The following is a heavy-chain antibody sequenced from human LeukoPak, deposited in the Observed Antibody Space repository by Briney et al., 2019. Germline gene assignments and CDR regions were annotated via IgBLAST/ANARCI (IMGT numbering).Heavy chain of an antibody. CDR3: AKKSGSYPNSDY. D-gene: IGHD1-26*01. V-gene: IGHV3-23*01. Sequence: GGSLRLSCAASGFTFSSYAMSWVRQAPGKGLEWVSGISGSGGNTYYADSVKGRFTISRDNSKNTLFLQTNSLRAEDTAVYYCAKKSGSYPNSDYWGQGTLVTVSS. J-gene: IGHJ4*02. CDR1: GFTFSSYA. CDR2: ISGSGGNT.